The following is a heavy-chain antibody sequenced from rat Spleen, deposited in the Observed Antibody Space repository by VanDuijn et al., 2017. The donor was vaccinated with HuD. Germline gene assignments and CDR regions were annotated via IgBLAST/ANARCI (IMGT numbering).Heavy chain of an antibody. V-gene: IGHV1-57*01. J-gene: IGHJ3*01. CDR1: GYTFSSYT. CDR2: IAPGNGGT. CDR3: ARRGYEHTTDSLAY. D-gene: IGHD1-6*01. Sequence: QVQLQQSGAELAKPGSSVKISCKASGYTFSSYTMHWIKQTTGQALEWIGYIAPGNGGTKYNEKFKDKATLPVDKSSSTPYMQITGLTPVDTAIYYCARRGYEHTTDSLAYWGQGTLVTVSS.